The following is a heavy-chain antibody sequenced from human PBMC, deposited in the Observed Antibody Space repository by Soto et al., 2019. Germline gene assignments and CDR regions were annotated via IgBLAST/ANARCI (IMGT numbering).Heavy chain of an antibody. Sequence: GGALRLSCAASGFTFRSFTMNWVRQAPGKGLEWVSTISSNSAYIYYTDALRGRFTISRDNAKNSLHLQMNSLRAEDTAVYYCTRDASRDSSARGWFDPWGPGTLVTVSS. D-gene: IGHD6-13*01. V-gene: IGHV3-21*01. J-gene: IGHJ5*02. CDR1: GFTFRSFT. CDR3: TRDASRDSSARGWFDP. CDR2: ISSNSAYI.